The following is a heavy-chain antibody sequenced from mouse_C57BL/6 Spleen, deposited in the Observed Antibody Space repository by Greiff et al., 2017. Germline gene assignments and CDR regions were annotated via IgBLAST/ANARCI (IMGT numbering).Heavy chain of an antibody. CDR1: GYTFTSYW. J-gene: IGHJ4*01. Sequence: VQLQQSGAELAKPGASVTLSCKASGYTFTSYWMHWVKQRPGQGLEWIGYINPSSGYTKYNQKFKDKATLTADKSSSTAYMQLSSLTYEDSAVYYCSRGRYGDSNLCDYAMDDWGQGIAVTVSS. CDR2: INPSSGYT. V-gene: IGHV1-7*01. CDR3: SRGRYGDSNLCDYAMDD. D-gene: IGHD2-5*01.